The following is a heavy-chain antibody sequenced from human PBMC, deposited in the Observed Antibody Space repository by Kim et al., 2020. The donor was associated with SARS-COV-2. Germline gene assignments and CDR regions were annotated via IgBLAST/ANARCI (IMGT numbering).Heavy chain of an antibody. D-gene: IGHD3-22*01. CDR3: ATVVFYYDAGYFKN. Sequence: YADPVKGRLIISRDHSKNTLYLQMNSLRAEDTAVYYCATVVFYYDAGYFKNWGQGTLVIVSS. J-gene: IGHJ1*01. V-gene: IGHV3-66*01.